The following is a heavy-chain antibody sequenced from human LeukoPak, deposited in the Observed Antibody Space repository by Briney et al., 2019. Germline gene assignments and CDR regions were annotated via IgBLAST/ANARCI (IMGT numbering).Heavy chain of an antibody. Sequence: ASVTVSCKDSGYSFNSYDIKWVRQATGQGIEWMGWMNPNSGNTCYAQKFQGRVTMTRNTSISTAYMELSSLRSEDTAVYYCARDIGDYYFDYWGQGTLVTVSS. CDR3: ARDIGDYYFDY. J-gene: IGHJ4*02. CDR1: GYSFNSYD. CDR2: MNPNSGNT. V-gene: IGHV1-8*01.